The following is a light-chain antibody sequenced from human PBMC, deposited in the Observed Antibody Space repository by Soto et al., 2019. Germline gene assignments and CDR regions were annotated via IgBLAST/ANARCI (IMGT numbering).Light chain of an antibody. CDR3: QHYKMYSPWT. CDR2: KAS. J-gene: IGKJ1*01. V-gene: IGKV1-5*03. CDR1: QSISDW. Sequence: DIQMAQSPSTLSASVGDRVTITCRASQSISDWLAWYQQKPGKVPKLLIYKASNLESGVPSRFSGSGSGTEFTLTISSLQPDDFATYYCQHYKMYSPWTFGQGTKVDIK.